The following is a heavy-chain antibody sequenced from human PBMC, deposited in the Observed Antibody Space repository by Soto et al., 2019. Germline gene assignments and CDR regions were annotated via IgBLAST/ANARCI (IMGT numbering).Heavy chain of an antibody. V-gene: IGHV4-39*01. J-gene: IGHJ5*02. Sequence: QLQLQESGPGLVKPSETLSLTCTVSGGSISDDTYYWGWIRQPPGKGLEWIGSIYYSGTSSYNPSLKSRVTMYVDTSKKQLSLRLSSVTAADTAVYYCARLHCASPNCVPLDPWGQGTLVIVSS. D-gene: IGHD2-2*01. CDR3: ARLHCASPNCVPLDP. CDR1: GGSISDDTYY. CDR2: IYYSGTS.